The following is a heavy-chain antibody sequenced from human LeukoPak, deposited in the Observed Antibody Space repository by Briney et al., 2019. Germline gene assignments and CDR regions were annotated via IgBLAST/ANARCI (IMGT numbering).Heavy chain of an antibody. CDR2: IYYSGST. Sequence: SETLSLTCTVSGGSISSYYWSWIRQPPGKGLEWIGYIYYSGSTNYNPSLKSRVTISVDTSKNQFSLKLSSVTAADTAVYYCARKGIAAAGDYWGQGTLVTVSS. D-gene: IGHD6-13*01. CDR1: GGSISSYY. CDR3: ARKGIAAAGDY. V-gene: IGHV4-59*12. J-gene: IGHJ4*02.